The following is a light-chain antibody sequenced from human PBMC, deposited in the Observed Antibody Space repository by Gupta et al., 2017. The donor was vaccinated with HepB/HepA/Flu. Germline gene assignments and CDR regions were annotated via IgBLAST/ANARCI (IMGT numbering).Light chain of an antibody. Sequence: QSALPPPASVSGPPGQSTTISCTGTSSDVGDSNFVSWYQQHPGKAPKLMIYGVSNRPSGVSNRFSGSKSGNTASLTISGLQAEDEADYYCSSSTRSSTRGVFGGGTKLTVL. J-gene: IGLJ3*02. V-gene: IGLV2-14*03. CDR3: SSSTRSSTRGV. CDR2: GVS. CDR1: SSDVGDSNF.